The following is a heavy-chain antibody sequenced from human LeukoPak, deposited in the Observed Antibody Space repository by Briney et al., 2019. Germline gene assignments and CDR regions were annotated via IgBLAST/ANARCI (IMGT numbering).Heavy chain of an antibody. CDR3: ARDYCSGGSCYFDY. V-gene: IGHV3-21*01. Sequence: GGSLRLSCAASGSTFSSYSMNWVRQAPGKGLEWVSSISSSSSYIYYADSVKGRFTISRDNAKNSLYLQMNSLRAEDTAVYYCARDYCSGGSCYFDYWGQGTLVTVSS. J-gene: IGHJ4*02. D-gene: IGHD2-15*01. CDR2: ISSSSSYI. CDR1: GSTFSSYS.